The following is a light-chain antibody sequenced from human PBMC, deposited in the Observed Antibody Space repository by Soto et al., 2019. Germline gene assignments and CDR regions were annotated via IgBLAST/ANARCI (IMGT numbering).Light chain of an antibody. CDR3: QSYDSSLSGYV. Sequence: QSVLTQPPSVSGPPGQRVTISCTGSSSNIGAGYDVHWYQQLPGTAPKLLIYGNSNRPSGVPDRFSGSKSGTSASLAITGLQADDEADYYCQSYDSSLSGYVFGTGTKVTV. V-gene: IGLV1-40*01. CDR2: GNS. CDR1: SSNIGAGYD. J-gene: IGLJ1*01.